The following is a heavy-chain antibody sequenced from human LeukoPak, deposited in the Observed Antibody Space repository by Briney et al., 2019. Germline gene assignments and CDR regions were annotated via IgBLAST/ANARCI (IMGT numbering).Heavy chain of an antibody. D-gene: IGHD5-18*01. CDR3: ARGVDTAMAFDY. V-gene: IGHV1-18*04. Sequence: ASVKVSCKASGYTFTGYYMHWVRQAPGQGLEWMGWISAYNGNTNYAQKLQGRVTMTTDTSTSTAYMELRSLRSDDTAVYYCARGVDTAMAFDYWGQGTLVTVSS. CDR1: GYTFTGYY. CDR2: ISAYNGNT. J-gene: IGHJ4*02.